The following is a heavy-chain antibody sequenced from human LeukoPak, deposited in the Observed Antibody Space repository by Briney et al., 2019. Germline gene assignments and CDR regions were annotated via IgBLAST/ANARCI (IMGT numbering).Heavy chain of an antibody. J-gene: IGHJ6*03. V-gene: IGHV1-2*02. CDR2: INPNSGGK. Sequence: GASVKVSCKASGYTFTGYYMHWVRQAPGQEREGRGCINPNSGGKNYAQKLQGRVTMTTDTPTSTAYMELRSLRSDDTAVYYCARVPVLRYFDWLLPVSGYYYYMDVWGKGTTVTVSS. CDR1: GYTFTGYY. CDR3: ARVPVLRYFDWLLPVSGYYYYMDV. D-gene: IGHD3-9*01.